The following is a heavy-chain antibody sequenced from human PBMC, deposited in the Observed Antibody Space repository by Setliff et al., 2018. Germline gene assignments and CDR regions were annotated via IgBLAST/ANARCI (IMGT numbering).Heavy chain of an antibody. Sequence: ASVKVSCKASGYTFTSYGISWVRQAPGQGLEWMGWISAYNGNTNYAQKLQGRVTMTTDTSTSTAYMELRSLRSDDKAVYYCARVRGGSTLLYYYYGMDVWGQGTTVTVSS. CDR3: ARVRGGSTLLYYYYGMDV. D-gene: IGHD5-12*01. V-gene: IGHV1-18*01. CDR2: ISAYNGNT. J-gene: IGHJ6*02. CDR1: GYTFTSYG.